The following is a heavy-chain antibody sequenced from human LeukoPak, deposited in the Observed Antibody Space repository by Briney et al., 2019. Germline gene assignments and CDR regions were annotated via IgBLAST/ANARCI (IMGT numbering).Heavy chain of an antibody. CDR3: ASTLLLWFGEEQSGDAFDI. V-gene: IGHV3-66*01. J-gene: IGHJ3*02. D-gene: IGHD3-10*01. CDR1: GFTVSSNY. CDR2: IYSGGST. Sequence: PGGSLRLSCAASGFTVSSNYMSWVRQAPGKGLEWVSVIYSGGSTYYADSVKGRFTISRDNSKNTLYLQMNSLRAEDTAVYYCASTLLLWFGEEQSGDAFDIWGQGTMVTVSS.